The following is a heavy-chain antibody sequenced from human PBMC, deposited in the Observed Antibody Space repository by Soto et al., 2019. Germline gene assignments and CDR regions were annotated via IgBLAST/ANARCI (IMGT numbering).Heavy chain of an antibody. Sequence: SETLSLTCSVSGGSISGADYYWSWIRQPPGKGLEWIGYIYYSGSTYYNPSLKSRVTISEDTSKNQFSLRLSSVTAADTAVYYSASVFYGSGSNFHGVDVWGQGTTVTVSS. D-gene: IGHD3-10*01. J-gene: IGHJ6*02. CDR3: ASVFYGSGSNFHGVDV. V-gene: IGHV4-30-4*01. CDR2: IYYSGST. CDR1: GGSISGADYY.